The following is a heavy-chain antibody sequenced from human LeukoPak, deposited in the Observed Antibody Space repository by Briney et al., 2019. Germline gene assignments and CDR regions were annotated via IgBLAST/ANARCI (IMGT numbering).Heavy chain of an antibody. V-gene: IGHV4-30-4*08. J-gene: IGHJ4*02. CDR3: ARYCSSTSCYLFDY. CDR2: IYYSGST. CDR1: GGSISSGDYY. D-gene: IGHD2-2*01. Sequence: TLSLTCTVSGGSISSGDYYWSWIRQPPGKGLEWIGYIYYSGSTYYNPSLKSRVTISVDTSKNQFSLKLSSVTAADTAVYYCARYCSSTSCYLFDYWGQGTLVTVSS.